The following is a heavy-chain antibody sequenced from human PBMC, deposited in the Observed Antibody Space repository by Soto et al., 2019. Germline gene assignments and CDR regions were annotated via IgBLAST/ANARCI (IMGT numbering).Heavy chain of an antibody. Sequence: SETLSLTCAVSGGSISSGGYSWSWIRQPPGKGLEWIGYIYHSGSTYYNPSLKSRVTISVDRSKNQFSLKLSSVTAADTAVYYSATGGGYYDSSGYRGFDYWGQGTLVTVSS. D-gene: IGHD3-22*01. CDR2: IYHSGST. CDR1: GGSISSGGYS. V-gene: IGHV4-30-2*01. J-gene: IGHJ4*02. CDR3: ATGGGYYDSSGYRGFDY.